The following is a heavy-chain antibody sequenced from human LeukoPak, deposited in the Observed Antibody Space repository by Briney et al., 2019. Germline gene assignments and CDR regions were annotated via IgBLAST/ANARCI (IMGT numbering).Heavy chain of an antibody. V-gene: IGHV3-30*18. J-gene: IGHJ4*02. CDR3: AKDSVTAGIDY. Sequence: GGFLRLSCAASGFTFSSYGMHWVRQAPGKGLEWVAVISYDGSNKYYADSVKGRFTISRDNSKNTLYLQMNSLRAEDTAVYYCAKDSVTAGIDYWGQGTLVTVSS. CDR2: ISYDGSNK. CDR1: GFTFSSYG. D-gene: IGHD6-25*01.